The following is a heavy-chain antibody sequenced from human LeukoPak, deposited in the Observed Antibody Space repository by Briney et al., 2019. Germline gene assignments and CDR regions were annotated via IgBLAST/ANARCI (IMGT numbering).Heavy chain of an antibody. CDR1: GITFSGYS. V-gene: IGHV3-48*02. CDR3: ARVGGATAVTMYFEY. Sequence: GGSLRLSCVVSGITFSGYSMIWVRQAPGKGVEWLSFMTTSGNTIFYAESVKERVTISRDNAKKSLYLQMNSLRDEDTAVYYCARVGGATAVTMYFEYWGQGTLVTVTS. J-gene: IGHJ4*02. CDR2: MTTSGNTI. D-gene: IGHD1-26*01.